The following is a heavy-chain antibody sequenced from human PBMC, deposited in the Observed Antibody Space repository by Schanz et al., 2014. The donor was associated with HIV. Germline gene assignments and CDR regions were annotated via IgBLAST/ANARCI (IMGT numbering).Heavy chain of an antibody. D-gene: IGHD2-8*01. CDR2: ISYDGSNK. Sequence: QVQLVESGGGVVQPGRSLRLSCAASGFIFKNYGMHWVRQAPGKGLEWVAVISYDGSNKYYADSVKGRFTISRDNSKNTLYLQXNSLRAEDTAVYYCARGVVVAGVGRAFDTWGLGTLVTVSS. CDR1: GFIFKNYG. V-gene: IGHV3-30*03. J-gene: IGHJ3*02. CDR3: ARGVVVAGVGRAFDT.